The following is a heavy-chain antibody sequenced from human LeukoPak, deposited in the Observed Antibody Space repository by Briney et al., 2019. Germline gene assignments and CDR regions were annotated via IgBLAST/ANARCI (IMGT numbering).Heavy chain of an antibody. CDR1: GYTFTSYD. CDR2: MNPNSGNT. D-gene: IGHD3-22*01. Sequence: ASVKVSCKASGYTFTSYDINWVRQATGQGLEGMGRMNPNSGNTGYAQKFQGRVTITADESTSTAYMELSSLRSEDTAVYYCARDPTYYYDSSGSFDIWGQGTMVTVSS. CDR3: ARDPTYYYDSSGSFDI. J-gene: IGHJ3*02. V-gene: IGHV1-8*03.